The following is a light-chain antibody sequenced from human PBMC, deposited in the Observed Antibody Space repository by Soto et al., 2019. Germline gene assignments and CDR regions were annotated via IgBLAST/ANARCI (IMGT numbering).Light chain of an antibody. J-gene: IGLJ1*01. CDR1: SSDVGGYNY. CDR2: DVS. CDR3: SSYTSSSTPFV. V-gene: IGLV2-14*03. Sequence: HSALTQPASVSGSPGQSITISCTRTSSDVGGYNYVSRYQQHPGKAPKLIIYDVSDRPSGVSDRFSGSKSGNTASLTISGLQAEDEADYFCSSYTSSSTPFVFGTGTKVTVL.